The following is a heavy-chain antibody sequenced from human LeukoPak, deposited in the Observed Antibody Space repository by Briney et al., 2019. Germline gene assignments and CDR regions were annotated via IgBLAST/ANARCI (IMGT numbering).Heavy chain of an antibody. J-gene: IGHJ4*02. V-gene: IGHV1-2*02. D-gene: IGHD6-19*01. CDR2: INPNGGGT. CDR3: ARNMYSSGGDY. Sequence: ASVKVSCTASGYTFTGYYMHWVRQAPGQGLEWMGWINPNGGGTNYAQKFQGRVTMTRDTSISTAYMELSRLRADDTAVYYCARNMYSSGGDYWGQGTLVTVSS. CDR1: GYTFTGYY.